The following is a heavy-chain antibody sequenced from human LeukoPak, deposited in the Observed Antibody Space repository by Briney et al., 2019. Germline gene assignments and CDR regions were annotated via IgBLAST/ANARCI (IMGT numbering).Heavy chain of an antibody. V-gene: IGHV3-23*01. D-gene: IGHD6-19*01. CDR2: ISDSGGRT. Sequence: PGGSLRLSCAASLFTFSSYAMTWVRQAPGKGLELVSSISDSGGRTNYADSVKGRFTISRDNSKTMLHLQMNSLRAEDTAVYYCAKAKSPNFSSGWYYFDYWGQGTLVTVSS. CDR3: AKAKSPNFSSGWYYFDY. J-gene: IGHJ4*02. CDR1: LFTFSSYA.